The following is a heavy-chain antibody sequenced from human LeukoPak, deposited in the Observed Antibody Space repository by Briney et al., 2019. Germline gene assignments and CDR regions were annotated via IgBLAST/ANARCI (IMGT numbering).Heavy chain of an antibody. V-gene: IGHV4-59*08. J-gene: IGHJ6*03. CDR2: IYYSGST. Sequence: SETLSLTCTVSGGSISSYYWSWIRQPPGKGLEWIGYIYYSGSTNYNPSLKSRVTISVDTSKNQFSLKLSSVTAADTAVYYCARRLNEYSSSSDYYYYYMDVWGKGTTVTVSS. CDR1: GGSISSYY. D-gene: IGHD6-6*01. CDR3: ARRLNEYSSSSDYYYYYMDV.